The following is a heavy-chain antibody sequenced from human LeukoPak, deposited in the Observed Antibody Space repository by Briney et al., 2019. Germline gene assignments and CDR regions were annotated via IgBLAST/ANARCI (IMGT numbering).Heavy chain of an antibody. CDR3: ARDPWGDNWFDP. D-gene: IGHD3-16*01. V-gene: IGHV3-53*01. Sequence: PGGSLRLSCAASGFTVSSSFMSWVRQAPGKGLEWVSVFYPGGSTFYADSVRGRFTISRDNSKNTVDLQMNSLRAEDTAVYYCARDPWGDNWFDPWGQGTLVTVSS. CDR2: FYPGGST. CDR1: GFTVSSSF. J-gene: IGHJ5*02.